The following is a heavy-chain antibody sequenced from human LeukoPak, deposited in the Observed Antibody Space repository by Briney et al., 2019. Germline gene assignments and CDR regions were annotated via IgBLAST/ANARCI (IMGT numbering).Heavy chain of an antibody. CDR1: GYTFTGYY. D-gene: IGHD6-19*01. CDR3: ARGGSSGWYPLDY. V-gene: IGHV1-2*04. J-gene: IGHJ4*02. Sequence: ASVKVSCKASGYTFTGYYMHWVRQAPGQGLEWMGWINPNSGGTNYAQKFQGWVTMTRDTSISTAYMELSRLRSDDTAVYYCARGGSSGWYPLDYWGQGTLVTVSP. CDR2: INPNSGGT.